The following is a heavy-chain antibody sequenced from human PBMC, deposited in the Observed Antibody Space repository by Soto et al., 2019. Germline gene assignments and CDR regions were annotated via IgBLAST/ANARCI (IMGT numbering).Heavy chain of an antibody. Sequence: SETLSLTCAVYGGSFSGYYWTWIRQPPGTGLEWIGEINHSGSTNYNPSLKSRVTISLGKSKNQFSLKLSSVTAADTAVYYCARDPGDGDYEGYYYYGMDVWGQGTTVTVSS. CDR3: ARDPGDGDYEGYYYYGMDV. D-gene: IGHD4-17*01. CDR2: INHSGST. CDR1: GGSFSGYY. V-gene: IGHV4-34*01. J-gene: IGHJ6*02.